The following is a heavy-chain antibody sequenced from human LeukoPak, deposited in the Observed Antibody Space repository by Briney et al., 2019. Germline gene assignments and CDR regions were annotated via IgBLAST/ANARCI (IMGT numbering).Heavy chain of an antibody. CDR2: ISGSGGST. D-gene: IGHD5-18*01. J-gene: IGHJ4*02. V-gene: IGHV3-23*01. CDR3: AKDTTGYIYGFFDY. CDR1: GFTFSSYA. Sequence: QAGGSLRLSCAASGFTFSSYAMSWVRQAPGKGLEWVSSISGSGGSTYYADSVKGRFTISRDNSKNTLYLQMNSLRAEDTAVYYCAKDTTGYIYGFFDYWGQGTLVTVSS.